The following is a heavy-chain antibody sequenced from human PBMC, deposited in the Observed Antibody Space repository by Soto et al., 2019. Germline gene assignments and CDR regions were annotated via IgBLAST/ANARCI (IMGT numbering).Heavy chain of an antibody. CDR2: IYYSGST. CDR1: GGSISSSSYY. D-gene: IGHD5-12*01. J-gene: IGHJ6*02. Sequence: SETLSLTYTVSGGSISSSSYYWGWIRQPPGKGLEWIGSIYYSGSTYYNPSLKSRVTISVDTSKNQFSLKLSSVTAADTAVYYCAEGGYGDYYYYGMDVWGQGTTVT. V-gene: IGHV4-39*01. CDR3: AEGGYGDYYYYGMDV.